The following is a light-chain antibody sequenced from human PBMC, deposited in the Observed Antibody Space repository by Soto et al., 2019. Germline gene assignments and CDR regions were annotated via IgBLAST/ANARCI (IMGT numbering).Light chain of an antibody. CDR1: QSISSY. V-gene: IGKV1-39*01. CDR2: AAS. Sequence: DIPMTHSPSSLSASVGDRVTITCRASQSISSYLNWYQQKPGKAPKLLIYAASSLQSGVPSRFSGSGSGTDFTLPISSLQPEDFATYYCQQSYSTLTWTFGQGTKVEIK. J-gene: IGKJ1*01. CDR3: QQSYSTLTWT.